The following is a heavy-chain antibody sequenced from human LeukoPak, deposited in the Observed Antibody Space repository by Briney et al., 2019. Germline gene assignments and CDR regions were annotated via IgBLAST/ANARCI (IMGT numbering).Heavy chain of an antibody. J-gene: IGHJ4*02. Sequence: PGGSLRLSCVVSGFTFSIYEMNWVRQAPGKGLEWVSYIRSSSSTIYHAGSVKGRFTISRDNAKNSLYLQMNSLRDEDTAVYYCARSYSFDYWGQGTLVTVSS. CDR3: ARSYSFDY. V-gene: IGHV3-48*02. CDR2: IRSSSSTI. CDR1: GFTFSIYE. D-gene: IGHD2-21*01.